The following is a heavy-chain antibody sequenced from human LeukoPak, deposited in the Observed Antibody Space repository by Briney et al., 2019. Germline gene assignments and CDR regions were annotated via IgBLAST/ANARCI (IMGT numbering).Heavy chain of an antibody. Sequence: SETLSVTCTVSGGSISNSNYYWGWIRQPPGKGLEWIGGAYYSGTTYYNPSLKSRVTISVDTSKSQFSLKLSSVTAADTAVYYCARHSSSAWYYYFDYWGQGTLVAVSS. J-gene: IGHJ4*02. CDR1: GGSISNSNYY. D-gene: IGHD6-19*01. CDR3: ARHSSSAWYYYFDY. V-gene: IGHV4-39*01. CDR2: AYYSGTT.